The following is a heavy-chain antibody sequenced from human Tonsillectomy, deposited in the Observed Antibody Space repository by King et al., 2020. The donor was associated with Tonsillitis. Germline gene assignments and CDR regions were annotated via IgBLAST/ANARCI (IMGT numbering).Heavy chain of an antibody. CDR1: GGTFSNFD. CDR3: ARDQFAYYYDSSDYYPKGF. D-gene: IGHD3-22*01. CDR2: ISPISGTT. V-gene: IGHV1-69*18. J-gene: IGHJ4*02. Sequence: VQLVESGAEVKKPGSSLTVSCKASGGTFSNFDFSWVRQAPGQGLEWMGIISPISGTTTYAQKFQGRLTITADESTTTTYMYLSSLRSEDTAVYLCARDQFAYYYDSSDYYPKGFWGQGTLVTVSS.